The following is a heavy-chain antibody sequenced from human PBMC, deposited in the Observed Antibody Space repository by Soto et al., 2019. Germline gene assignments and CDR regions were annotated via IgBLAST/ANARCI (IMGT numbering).Heavy chain of an antibody. D-gene: IGHD2-2*02. Sequence: ASVKVSCKASGYTFTSYYMHWVRQAPGQGLEGMGIINPSGGSTSYAQKFQGRVTMTRDTSTSTVYMELSSLRSEGTAVYYCARDIVVVPAATPYYYYYGMDVWGQGTTVTVSS. CDR2: INPSGGST. J-gene: IGHJ6*02. V-gene: IGHV1-46*01. CDR3: ARDIVVVPAATPYYYYYGMDV. CDR1: GYTFTSYY.